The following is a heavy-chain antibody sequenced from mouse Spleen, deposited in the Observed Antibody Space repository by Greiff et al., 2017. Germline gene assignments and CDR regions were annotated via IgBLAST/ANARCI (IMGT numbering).Heavy chain of an antibody. Sequence: VQLQQSGAELVKPGASVKLSCTASGFNIKDTYMHWVKQRPEQGLEWIGRIDPANGNTKYDPKFQGKATITADTSSNTAYLQLSSLTSEDTAVYYCARGNWDWYFDVWGAGTTVTVSS. D-gene: IGHD4-1*01. CDR3: ARGNWDWYFDV. V-gene: IGHV14-3*02. CDR1: GFNIKDTY. J-gene: IGHJ1*01. CDR2: IDPANGNT.